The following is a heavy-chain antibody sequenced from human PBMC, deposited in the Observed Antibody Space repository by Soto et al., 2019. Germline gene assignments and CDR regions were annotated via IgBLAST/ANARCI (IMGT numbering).Heavy chain of an antibody. J-gene: IGHJ4*02. CDR2: ISSSSTI. CDR1: GFTFSSYS. Sequence: GGSLRLSCAASGFTFSSYSMNWVRQAPGKGLEWVSYISSSSTIYYADSVKGRFTISRDNAKNSLYLRMNSLRAEDTAVYYCARDDVPFIAAAGISDYWGQGTLVTVSS. V-gene: IGHV3-48*01. CDR3: ARDDVPFIAAAGISDY. D-gene: IGHD6-13*01.